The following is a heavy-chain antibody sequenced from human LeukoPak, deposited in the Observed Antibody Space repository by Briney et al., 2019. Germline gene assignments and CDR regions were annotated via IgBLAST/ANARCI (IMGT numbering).Heavy chain of an antibody. D-gene: IGHD4-23*01. CDR1: GGSFSGYY. J-gene: IGHJ4*02. CDR2: INHSGST. CDR3: ARGQASGGNSGDY. V-gene: IGHV4-34*01. Sequence: SETLSLTCAVYGGSFSGYYWSWIRQPPGKGLEWIGEINHSGSTYYNPSLKSRVTISVDTSKNQFSLKLSSVTAADTAVYYCARGQASGGNSGDYWGQGTLVTVSS.